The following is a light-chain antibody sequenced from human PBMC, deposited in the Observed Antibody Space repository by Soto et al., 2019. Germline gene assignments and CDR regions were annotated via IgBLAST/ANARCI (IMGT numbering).Light chain of an antibody. Sequence: EIVMTQSPATLSVSPGERATLSCRASQSVSSNLAWYHQKPGQAPSLLIYGAYTRATGIPARFSGSGSGAEVALTISSLQSEDFAVYYCQQYNNWPPWTFGQGTKVEIK. V-gene: IGKV3-15*01. CDR2: GAY. CDR1: QSVSSN. CDR3: QQYNNWPPWT. J-gene: IGKJ1*01.